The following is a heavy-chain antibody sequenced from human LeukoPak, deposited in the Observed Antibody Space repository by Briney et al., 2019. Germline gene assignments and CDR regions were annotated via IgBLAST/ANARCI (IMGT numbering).Heavy chain of an antibody. D-gene: IGHD3-10*01. J-gene: IGHJ5*02. V-gene: IGHV4-34*01. CDR3: ARGVRYGSGSYRAKNWFDP. CDR2: INHSGST. Sequence: PSETLSLTCAVYGGSFSGYYWSWIRQPPGKGLEWIGEINHSGSTNYNPSLKSRVTISVDTSKNQFSLKLSYVTAADTAVYYCARGVRYGSGSYRAKNWFDPWGQGTLVTVSS. CDR1: GGSFSGYY.